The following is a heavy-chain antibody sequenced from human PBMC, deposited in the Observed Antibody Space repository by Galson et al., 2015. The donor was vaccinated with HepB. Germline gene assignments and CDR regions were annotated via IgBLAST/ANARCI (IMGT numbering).Heavy chain of an antibody. CDR2: IKSKTDGGTT. V-gene: IGHV3-15*01. CDR3: TTDRGGLGYCSGGSCYPYYFDY. J-gene: IGHJ4*02. D-gene: IGHD2-15*01. CDR1: GFTFSNAW. Sequence: SLRLSCAASGFTFSNAWMSWVRQAPGKGLEWVGRIKSKTDGGTTDYAAPVKGRFTISRDDSKNTLYLQMNSLKTEDTAVYYCTTDRGGLGYCSGGSCYPYYFDYWGQGTLVTVSS.